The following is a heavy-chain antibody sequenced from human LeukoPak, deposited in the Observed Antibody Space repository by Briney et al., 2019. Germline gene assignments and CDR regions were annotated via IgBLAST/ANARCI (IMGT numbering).Heavy chain of an antibody. Sequence: PGGSLRLSCTASGFTFGDYVMSWFRQAPGKGLEWVGFIRGKAYGGTTEYAASVKGRFTISRDDSKSIAYLQMNSLKTEDTAVYYCSQEILTCYHYVDYWGQGTLVTVSS. CDR2: IRGKAYGGTT. J-gene: IGHJ4*02. CDR1: GFTFGDYV. V-gene: IGHV3-49*03. D-gene: IGHD3-9*01. CDR3: SQEILTCYHYVDY.